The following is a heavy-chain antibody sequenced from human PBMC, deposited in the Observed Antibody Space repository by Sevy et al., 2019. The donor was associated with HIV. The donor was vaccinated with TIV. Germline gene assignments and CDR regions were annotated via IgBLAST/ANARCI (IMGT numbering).Heavy chain of an antibody. CDR3: ARRNDFDI. Sequence: SETLSLTCTVSGGSINSNNWNWIRQPPGKGLGWIGYVYYTGATNYNPSLKIRVTISVDRTKNQFSFKLTSVTAADTAVYYCARRNDFDIWGQGTMVTVSS. CDR1: GGSINSNN. V-gene: IGHV4-59*08. J-gene: IGHJ3*02. CDR2: VYYTGAT.